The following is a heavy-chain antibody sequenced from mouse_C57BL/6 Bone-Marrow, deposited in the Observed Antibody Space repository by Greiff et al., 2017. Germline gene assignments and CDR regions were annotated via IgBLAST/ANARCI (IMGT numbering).Heavy chain of an antibody. V-gene: IGHV1-15*01. D-gene: IGHD1-1*01. CDR3: TRNYGSSYGNYYAMDY. Sequence: VKLQESGAELVRPGASVTLSCKASGYTFTDYEMHWVKQTPVHGLEWIGAIDPETGGTAYNQKFKGKAILTADKSSSTAYMELRSLTSEDSAVYYCTRNYGSSYGNYYAMDYWGQGTSVTVSS. CDR2: IDPETGGT. CDR1: GYTFTDYE. J-gene: IGHJ4*01.